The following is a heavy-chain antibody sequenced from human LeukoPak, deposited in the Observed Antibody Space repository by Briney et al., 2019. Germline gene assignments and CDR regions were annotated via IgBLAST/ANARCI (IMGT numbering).Heavy chain of an antibody. CDR3: AASTYASGSYVAFDS. V-gene: IGHV5-51*01. Sequence: GESLKISCKGSGYSFTNYWIGWVRQMTGKGLEWMGIMYPGDSDTRYSPSFQGQITISADKSISTTYLQWSSLKASDTAIYYCAASTYASGSYVAFDSWGQGTLVSVFS. CDR2: MYPGDSDT. CDR1: GYSFTNYW. D-gene: IGHD3-10*01. J-gene: IGHJ4*02.